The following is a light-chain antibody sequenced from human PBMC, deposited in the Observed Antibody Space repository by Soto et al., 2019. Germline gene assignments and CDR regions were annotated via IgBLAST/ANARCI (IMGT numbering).Light chain of an antibody. CDR1: SSNIGGNT. CDR2: RNN. V-gene: IGLV1-44*01. CDR3: AAWDDGLSGRVV. J-gene: IGLJ2*01. Sequence: QSVLTQPPSASGTPGQRVTISCSGSSSNIGGNTVNWYQQFPGTAPKLLIYRNNERPSGVPDRFSGSKSGPSASLAISGLHSEDEADYFCAAWDDGLSGRVVFGGGTKLTVL.